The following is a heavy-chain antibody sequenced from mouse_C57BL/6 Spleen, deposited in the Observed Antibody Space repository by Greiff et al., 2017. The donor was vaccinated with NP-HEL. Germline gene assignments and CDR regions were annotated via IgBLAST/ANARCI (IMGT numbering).Heavy chain of an antibody. J-gene: IGHJ2*01. D-gene: IGHD4-1*01. CDR2: ISSGSSTI. CDR1: GFTFSDYG. Sequence: DVHLVESGGGLVKPGGSLKLSCAASGFTFSDYGMHWVRQAPEKGLEWVAYISSGSSTIYYADTVKGRFTISRDNAKNTLFLQMTSLRSEDTAMYYCARPSTGTPFDYWGQGTTLTVSS. V-gene: IGHV5-17*01. CDR3: ARPSTGTPFDY.